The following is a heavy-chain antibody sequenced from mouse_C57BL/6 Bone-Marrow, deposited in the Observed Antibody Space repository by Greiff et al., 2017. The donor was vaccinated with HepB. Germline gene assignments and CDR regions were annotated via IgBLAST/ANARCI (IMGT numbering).Heavy chain of an antibody. Sequence: EVKLMESGPELVKPGASVKMSCKASGYTFTDYNMHWVKQSHGKSLEWIGYINPNNGGTSYNQKFKGKATLTVNKSSSTAYMELRSLTSEDSAVYYCARALYYGSSPWYFDVWGTGTTVTVSS. D-gene: IGHD1-1*01. V-gene: IGHV1-22*01. CDR3: ARALYYGSSPWYFDV. CDR1: GYTFTDYN. J-gene: IGHJ1*03. CDR2: INPNNGGT.